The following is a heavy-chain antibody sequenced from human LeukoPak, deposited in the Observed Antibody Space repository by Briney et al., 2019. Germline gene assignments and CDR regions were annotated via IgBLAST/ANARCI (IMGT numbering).Heavy chain of an antibody. CDR3: ARDWITGTGDAFDI. CDR1: GGSISSFY. V-gene: IGHV4-59*01. D-gene: IGHD1-7*01. Sequence: PSETLSLTCTVSGGSISSFYWSWIRQPPGKGLEWIGYIYYSGNPNYSPSLKSRVTMSVDTSKNQFSLKLSSVTAADTAVYYCARDWITGTGDAFDIWGQGTMVTVSS. J-gene: IGHJ3*02. CDR2: IYYSGNP.